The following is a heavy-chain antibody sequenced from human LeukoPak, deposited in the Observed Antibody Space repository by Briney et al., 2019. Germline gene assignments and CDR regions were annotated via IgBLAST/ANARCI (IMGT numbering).Heavy chain of an antibody. Sequence: GGSLRLSCAASGFTFSSYAMHWVGQAAGQGLEWVAVISYDGSNKYYADSVKGRFTISRDNSKNTLYLQMNSLRAEDTAVYYCARGYIWFGESAPFDYWGQGTLVTVSS. CDR1: GFTFSSYA. V-gene: IGHV3-30-3*01. D-gene: IGHD3-10*01. CDR2: ISYDGSNK. J-gene: IGHJ4*02. CDR3: ARGYIWFGESAPFDY.